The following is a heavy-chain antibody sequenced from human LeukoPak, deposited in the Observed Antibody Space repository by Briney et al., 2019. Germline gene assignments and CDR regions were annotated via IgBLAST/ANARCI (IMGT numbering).Heavy chain of an antibody. V-gene: IGHV3-30*03. J-gene: IGHJ4*02. CDR1: GFTFSSYG. Sequence: GGSLRLSCAASGFTFSSYGMHWVRQAPGKGLGWVAVISYDGSNKYYEESVKGRLSISIDNAKNSLYLQMNSLRAEDTAVYYCASNPFFGVNDYGGQGTRITVSS. CDR3: ASNPFFGVNDY. CDR2: ISYDGSNK. D-gene: IGHD3-16*01.